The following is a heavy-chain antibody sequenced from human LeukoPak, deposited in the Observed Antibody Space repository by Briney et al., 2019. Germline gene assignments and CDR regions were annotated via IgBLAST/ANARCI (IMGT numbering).Heavy chain of an antibody. Sequence: PSETLSLTCTVSGGSINSNDWWNWVRQPPGKGLEWIGEIFHSGRTYYNPPLESRVSISVDTSKNQFSLKLSSVTAADTAIYYCAKHDYGGSPRKYFDYWGQGTLVTVSS. J-gene: IGHJ4*02. V-gene: IGHV4-4*02. CDR2: IFHSGRT. D-gene: IGHD4-23*01. CDR3: AKHDYGGSPRKYFDY. CDR1: GGSINSNDW.